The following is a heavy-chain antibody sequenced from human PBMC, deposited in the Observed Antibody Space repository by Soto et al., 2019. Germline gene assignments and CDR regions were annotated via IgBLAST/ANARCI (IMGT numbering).Heavy chain of an antibody. Sequence: QVQLRESGPGLVKPSQTLSLICTVSGGSISRCVDGSYWTWIRQHPGQGLEWIGYIYYTGTTYYTPSLKGRPSISVDTSENRFSLELTTVTAADTAIYFCASGHDAYKVRYWGRGTLVTVSS. CDR2: IYYTGTT. D-gene: IGHD1-1*01. CDR1: GGSISRCVDGSY. J-gene: IGHJ4*02. V-gene: IGHV4-31*02. CDR3: ASGHDAYKVRY.